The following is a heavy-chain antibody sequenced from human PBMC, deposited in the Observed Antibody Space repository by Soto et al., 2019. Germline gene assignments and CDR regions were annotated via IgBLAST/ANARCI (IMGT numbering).Heavy chain of an antibody. Sequence: GWSLRLSCAASVFTFSSYAMSWVRQAPGKGLEWVSAISGSGGSTYYADSVKGRFTISRDNSKNTLYLQMNSLRAEDTAVYYCAKDRSAYYFDYWGQGTLVTVSS. CDR3: AKDRSAYYFDY. CDR2: ISGSGGST. J-gene: IGHJ4*02. D-gene: IGHD3-3*01. V-gene: IGHV3-23*01. CDR1: VFTFSSYA.